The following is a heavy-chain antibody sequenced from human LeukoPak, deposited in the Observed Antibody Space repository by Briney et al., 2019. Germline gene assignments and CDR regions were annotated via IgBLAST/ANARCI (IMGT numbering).Heavy chain of an antibody. CDR2: INPNSGGT. CDR3: ARAAADYGSGSYSNWFDP. V-gene: IGHV1-2*02. J-gene: IGHJ5*02. D-gene: IGHD3-10*01. Sequence: ASVKVSCKASGYTFTGYYMHWVRQAPGQGLEWMGWINPNSGGTNYAQKFQGRVTMTRDTSISTAYMELGRLRSDDTAVYYCARAAADYGSGSYSNWFDPWGQGTLVTVSS. CDR1: GYTFTGYY.